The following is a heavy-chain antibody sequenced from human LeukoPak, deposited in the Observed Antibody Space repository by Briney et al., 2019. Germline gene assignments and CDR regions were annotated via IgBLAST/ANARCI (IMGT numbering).Heavy chain of an antibody. CDR3: ASLRLGDLFDH. J-gene: IGHJ4*02. CDR1: VGSMSNIYY. CDR2: IYHSGST. V-gene: IGHV4-39*07. Sequence: PSETLSLTCNVSVGSMSNIYYWGWIRQPPGKGLEWIGSIYHSGSTYYNLSLKSRVTISVDTSKNQFSLKLSSVTAADTAVYYCASLRLGDLFDHWGQGTLVTVSS. D-gene: IGHD3-16*01.